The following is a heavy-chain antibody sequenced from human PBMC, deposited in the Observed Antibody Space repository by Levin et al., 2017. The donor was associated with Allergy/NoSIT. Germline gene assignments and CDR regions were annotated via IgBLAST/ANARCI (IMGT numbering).Heavy chain of an antibody. V-gene: IGHV3-23*01. CDR2: ISDSGGST. J-gene: IGHJ4*02. CDR3: AKAPQEYKAAEMWDY. D-gene: IGHD6-13*01. Sequence: PGGSLRLSCAASGFTFSTYAMSWVRQAPGKGLEWVSGISDSGGSTYYADSVKGRFTISRDNSKNTLYLQMNSLRAEDTAVYYCAKAPQEYKAAEMWDYWGQGTLVTVSS. CDR1: GFTFSTYA.